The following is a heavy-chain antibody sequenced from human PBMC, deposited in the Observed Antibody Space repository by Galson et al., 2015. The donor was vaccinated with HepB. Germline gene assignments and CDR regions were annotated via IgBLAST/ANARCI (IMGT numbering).Heavy chain of an antibody. CDR1: GFTFSSYA. CDR2: ISSSGSNT. CDR3: AKDQDYYDSSGHFDY. V-gene: IGHV3-23*01. J-gene: IGHJ4*02. D-gene: IGHD3-22*01. Sequence: SLRLSCAASGFTFSSYAMSWVRQAPGKGLEWVSAISSSGSNTYYADSVKGRFTISRDNSKNTLYLQMNSLRAEDTAVYYCAKDQDYYDSSGHFDYWVQVTLVTVYS.